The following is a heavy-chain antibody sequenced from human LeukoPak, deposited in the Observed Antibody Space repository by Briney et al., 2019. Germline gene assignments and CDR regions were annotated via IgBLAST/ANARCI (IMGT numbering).Heavy chain of an antibody. Sequence: GESLKISCKASGYNFPKSWIGWVRQMPGRGLEWMAIVYPDDSRTKYSPSFQGQVTISADKSINTAYLQWSSLRASDTAMYYCARPDYFASHDWGQGTLVTVSS. CDR3: ARPDYFASHD. CDR1: GYNFPKSW. D-gene: IGHD2/OR15-2a*01. J-gene: IGHJ4*02. CDR2: VYPDDSRT. V-gene: IGHV5-51*01.